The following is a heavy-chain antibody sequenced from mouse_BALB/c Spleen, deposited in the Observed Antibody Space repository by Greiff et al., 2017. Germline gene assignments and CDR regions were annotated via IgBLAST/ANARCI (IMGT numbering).Heavy chain of an antibody. J-gene: IGHJ4*01. CDR1: GYAFSSYW. D-gene: IGHD1-1*01. V-gene: IGHV1-80*01. Sequence: VKLMESGAELVRPGSSVKISCKASGYAFSSYWMNWVKQRPGQGLEWIGQIYPGDGDTNYNGKFKGKATLTADKSSSTAYMQLSSLTSEDSAVYFCARESYGSSHYYAMDYWGQGTSVTVSS. CDR3: ARESYGSSHYYAMDY. CDR2: IYPGDGDT.